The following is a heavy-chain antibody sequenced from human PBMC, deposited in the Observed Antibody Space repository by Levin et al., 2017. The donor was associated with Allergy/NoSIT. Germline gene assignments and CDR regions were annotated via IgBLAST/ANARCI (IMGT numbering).Heavy chain of an antibody. D-gene: IGHD3-22*01. Sequence: SQTLSLTCTVSGGSVPSYYWTWIRQPPGKGLEWIGYIHHSGSTNYNPSLKSRVIISLDTSKSQLSLRLSSVTAADTAIYSCAGPSKWLSFEYWGQGPLVTVSS. J-gene: IGHJ4*02. V-gene: IGHV4-59*02. CDR1: GGSVPSYY. CDR3: AGPSKWLSFEY. CDR2: IHHSGST.